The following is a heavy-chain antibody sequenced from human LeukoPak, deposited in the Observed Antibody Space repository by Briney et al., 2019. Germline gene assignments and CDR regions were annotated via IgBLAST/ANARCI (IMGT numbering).Heavy chain of an antibody. V-gene: IGHV3-74*03. CDR3: ARGGGIYGLWDY. J-gene: IGHJ4*02. Sequence: PGGSLRLFCAASGFTFSSYWMHWVGQAPGKGLVWVSRIYSDGSSYTADSVKGRFTISRDNAKDTLYLQMNSLRVEDTAVYYCARGGGIYGLWDYWGQGTLVTVSS. CDR1: GFTFSSYW. D-gene: IGHD1-26*01. CDR2: IYSDGSSY.